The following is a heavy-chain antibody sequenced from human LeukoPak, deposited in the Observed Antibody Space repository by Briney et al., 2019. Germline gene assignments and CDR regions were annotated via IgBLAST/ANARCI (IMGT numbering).Heavy chain of an antibody. CDR2: TSSSDAGT. V-gene: IGHV3-23*01. D-gene: IGHD3-3*01. J-gene: IGHJ3*02. CDR3: AKIGAYYDFWSGYNDAFDI. CDR1: GFTLSTYA. Sequence: GGSLRLSCAASGFTLSTYAMSWVRQTPGKGLEWVAATSSSDAGTYHADSVKGRFTISRDNSKNTLYLQMNSLRAEDTAVYYCAKIGAYYDFWSGYNDAFDIWGQGTMVTVSS.